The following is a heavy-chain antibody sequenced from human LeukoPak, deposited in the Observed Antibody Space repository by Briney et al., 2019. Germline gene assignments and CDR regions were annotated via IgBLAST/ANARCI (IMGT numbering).Heavy chain of an antibody. CDR1: GYTFTGYY. V-gene: IGHV1-18*04. CDR3: ARGYYDSSGYYYPVFDY. J-gene: IGHJ4*02. CDR2: ISAYNGNT. Sequence: ASVKVSCKASGYTFTGYYMHWVRQAPGQGLEWMGWISAYNGNTNYAQKLQGRVTMTTDTSTSTAYMELRSLRSDDTAVYYCARGYYDSSGYYYPVFDYWGQGTLVTVSS. D-gene: IGHD3-22*01.